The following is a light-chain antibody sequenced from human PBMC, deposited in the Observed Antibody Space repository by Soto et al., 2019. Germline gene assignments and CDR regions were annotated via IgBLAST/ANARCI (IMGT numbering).Light chain of an antibody. J-gene: IGLJ1*01. V-gene: IGLV2-14*01. CDR2: EVS. Sequence: QSALTQPASVSGFPGQSITISCTGTSSDVGGYNYVSWYQQHPGKAPKLMIYEVSNRPSGVSNRFSGSKSGNTASLTISGLQAEEEADYYCSSYTSSSTLVFGTGTKVTV. CDR1: SSDVGGYNY. CDR3: SSYTSSSTLV.